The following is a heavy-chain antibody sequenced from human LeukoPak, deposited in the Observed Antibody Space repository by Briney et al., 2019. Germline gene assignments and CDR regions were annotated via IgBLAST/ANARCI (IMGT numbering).Heavy chain of an antibody. V-gene: IGHV4-59*01. CDR2: IYYSGST. D-gene: IGHD1-1*01. J-gene: IGHJ5*02. CDR1: GGSISSYY. CDR3: ARDRLQLQP. Sequence: SETLSLTCTVSGGSISSYYWSWIRQPPGKGLEWIGYIYYSGSTNYNPSLKSRVTISVDTSKNQFSLKLSSVTAAGTAVYYCARDRLQLQPWGQGTLVTVSS.